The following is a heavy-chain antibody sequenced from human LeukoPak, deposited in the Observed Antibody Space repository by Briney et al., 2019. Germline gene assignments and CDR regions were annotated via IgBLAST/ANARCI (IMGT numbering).Heavy chain of an antibody. Sequence: TETLSLTCAVYGGSFSGYYWSWIRQPPGKGLEWIGEINHSGSTNYNPSLKSRVTISVDTSKNQFSLKLSSVTAADTAVYYCARGPTYYYDSSGYYSEYFQHWGQGTLVTVSS. D-gene: IGHD3-22*01. CDR3: ARGPTYYYDSSGYYSEYFQH. V-gene: IGHV4-34*01. CDR1: GGSFSGYY. J-gene: IGHJ1*01. CDR2: INHSGST.